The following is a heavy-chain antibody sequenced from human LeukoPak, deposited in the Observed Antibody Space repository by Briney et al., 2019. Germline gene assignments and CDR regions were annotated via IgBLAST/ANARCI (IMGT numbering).Heavy chain of an antibody. CDR1: GFTFDNYA. D-gene: IGHD2-15*01. V-gene: IGHV3-9*03. CDR2: ISWNSANI. CDR3: VKDTSGASQYFQY. J-gene: IGHJ1*01. Sequence: KAGGSLRLSCAAFGFTFDNYAMHWVRQAPGKGLEWVSSISWNSANIAYAYSVKGRFTISRDNAKNPLYLQMNSLRPEDMALYYCVKDTSGASQYFQYWGHGTVVTVSS.